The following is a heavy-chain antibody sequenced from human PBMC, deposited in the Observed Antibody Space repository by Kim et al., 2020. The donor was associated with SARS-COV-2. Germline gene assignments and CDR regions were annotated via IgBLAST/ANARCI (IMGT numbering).Heavy chain of an antibody. D-gene: IGHD1-1*01. J-gene: IGHJ4*02. CDR3: ATQLLEVFDY. CDR1: GGSISSGSYY. Sequence: SETLSLTCTVSGGSISSGSYYWSWIRQPAGKGLEWIGRIYTSGSTNYNPSLKSRVTISVDTSKNQFSLKLSSVTAADTAVYYCATQLLEVFDYWGQGTLVTVSS. CDR2: IYTSGST. V-gene: IGHV4-61*02.